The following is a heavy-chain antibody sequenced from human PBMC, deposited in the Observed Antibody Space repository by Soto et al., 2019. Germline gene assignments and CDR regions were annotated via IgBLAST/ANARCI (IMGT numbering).Heavy chain of an antibody. J-gene: IGHJ6*02. Sequence: ETLSLTCTVSGGSTDSVYWSWVRQAPGKGLEWVSVIYSGGSTYYADSVKGRFTISRDNSKNTLYLQMNSLRAEDTAVYYCARDGHYYGIYYSSGMDVWGQGTTVTVSS. D-gene: IGHD3-10*01. CDR2: IYSGGST. CDR1: GGSTDSVY. V-gene: IGHV3-66*01. CDR3: ARDGHYYGIYYSSGMDV.